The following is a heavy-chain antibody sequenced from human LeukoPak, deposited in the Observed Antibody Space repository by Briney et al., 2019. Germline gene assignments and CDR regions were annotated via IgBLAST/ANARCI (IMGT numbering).Heavy chain of an antibody. CDR1: GGSFSGYY. CDR2: INHSGST. D-gene: IGHD2-15*01. J-gene: IGHJ6*03. Sequence: PSETLSLTCAVYGGSFSGYYWSWIRQPPGKGLEWIGEINHSGSTNYNPSLKSRATISVDTSKNQFSLKLSSVTAADTAVYYCASQNRAYCSGGSCYSGYYYYYYYMDVWGKGTTVTVSS. CDR3: ASQNRAYCSGGSCYSGYYYYYYYMDV. V-gene: IGHV4-34*01.